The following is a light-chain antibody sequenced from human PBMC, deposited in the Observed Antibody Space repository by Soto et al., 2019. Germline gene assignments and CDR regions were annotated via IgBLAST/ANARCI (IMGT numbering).Light chain of an antibody. V-gene: IGKV3-15*01. CDR1: QSVSSN. CDR2: GAS. J-gene: IGKJ1*01. Sequence: EIFMTQSPATLSVSPGERATLSCRASQSVSSNLAWYQQKPGQAPRLLIYGASTRATGIPARFSGSGSGTEFTLTISSLQSEDVALYYCQQSKNWWTFGQGTKVDI. CDR3: QQSKNWWT.